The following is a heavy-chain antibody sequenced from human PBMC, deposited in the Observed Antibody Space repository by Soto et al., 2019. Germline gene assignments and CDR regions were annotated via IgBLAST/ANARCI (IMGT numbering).Heavy chain of an antibody. CDR3: ASGEGVRGGSGASFSVY. V-gene: IGHV4-34*01. J-gene: IGHJ4*02. Sequence: QVQLQQWGAGLLKPSETLSLPCADYGGSFSGYYWSWIRQPPGKGLEWMGEINHSGSTTYNPSLLRLVTISLDTSKHQVTRKQCVMNADDTAVYYCASGEGVRGGSGASFSVYRGQGTLVTLCS. CDR1: GGSFSGYY. D-gene: IGHD3-10*01. CDR2: INHSGST.